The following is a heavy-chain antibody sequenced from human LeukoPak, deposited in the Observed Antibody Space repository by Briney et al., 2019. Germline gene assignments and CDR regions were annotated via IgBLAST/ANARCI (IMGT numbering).Heavy chain of an antibody. J-gene: IGHJ4*02. Sequence: SVKVSCKASGGTLSSYAISWVRQAPGQGLEWMGGIIPIFGTANYAQKFQGRVTITADESTSTAYMVLSSLRSEDTAVYYCARGHGDYLYYFDYWGQGTLVTVSS. CDR1: GGTLSSYA. CDR3: ARGHGDYLYYFDY. CDR2: IIPIFGTA. D-gene: IGHD4-17*01. V-gene: IGHV1-69*13.